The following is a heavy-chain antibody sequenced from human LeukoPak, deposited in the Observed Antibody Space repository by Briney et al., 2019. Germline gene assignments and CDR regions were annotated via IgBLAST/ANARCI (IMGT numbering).Heavy chain of an antibody. CDR3: ARALGYYNGSGSYRIFDH. J-gene: IGHJ4*02. CDR2: ISGSGGGT. CDR1: GFTFSTYA. V-gene: IGHV3-23*01. D-gene: IGHD3-10*01. Sequence: GGSLRLSCAASGFTFSTYAMSWVRQAAGKGLEWVSLISGSGGGTYYADSVKGRFTISRDNAKNSLYLQMNSLRAEDTAVYYCARALGYYNGSGSYRIFDHWGQGTLVTVSS.